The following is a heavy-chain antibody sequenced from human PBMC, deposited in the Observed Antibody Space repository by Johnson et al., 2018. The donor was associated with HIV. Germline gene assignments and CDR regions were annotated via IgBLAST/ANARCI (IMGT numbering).Heavy chain of an antibody. J-gene: IGHJ3*02. V-gene: IGHV3-30*04. CDR3: ARDLRWPNAFDS. D-gene: IGHD4-23*01. CDR2: IWYDGSSK. Sequence: QVQLVESGGGVVQPGRSLRLSCAASGFTFSSYAMHWVRQAPGKGLAWVSLIWYDGSSKYYADSVKGRFTISRDNSKHTLYLQMNSLRSEDTAVYSCARDLRWPNAFDSWGQGTMVTVSS. CDR1: GFTFSSYA.